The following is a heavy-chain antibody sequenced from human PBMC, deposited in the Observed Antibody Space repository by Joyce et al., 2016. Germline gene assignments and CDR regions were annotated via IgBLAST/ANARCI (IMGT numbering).Heavy chain of an antibody. CDR3: VRAYWEYYFDS. J-gene: IGHJ4*02. Sequence: QLQLQESGPGLVKPSETLSLTCTVSGGSIRSSGYFWGWIRQPPGKGLEWMGNIYYSGGTAYNPSLKSRVTISVDTSKNQFSLRLSSVTASDTTVYYRVRAYWEYYFDSWGQGTLVTVSS. D-gene: IGHD2-8*02. V-gene: IGHV4-39*01. CDR2: IYYSGGT. CDR1: GGSIRSSGYF.